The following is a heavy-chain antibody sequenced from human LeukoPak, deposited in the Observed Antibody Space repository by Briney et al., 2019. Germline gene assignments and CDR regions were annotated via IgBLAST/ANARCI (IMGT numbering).Heavy chain of an antibody. J-gene: IGHJ4*02. CDR3: VGANFYGSGSYGAPYNY. CDR1: GGSISTYY. V-gene: IGHV4-4*08. D-gene: IGHD3-10*01. Sequence: PSETLSLTCTVSGGSISTYYWSWIRQPPGKGLEWIGFIHRSGSSDYNPSLKSRVAISGDSSKNQFSLTLTSVTAADTAIYYCVGANFYGSGSYGAPYNYWGQGMLVTVSS. CDR2: IHRSGSS.